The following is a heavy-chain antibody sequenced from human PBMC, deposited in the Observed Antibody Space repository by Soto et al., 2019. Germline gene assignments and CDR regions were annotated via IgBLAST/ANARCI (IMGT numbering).Heavy chain of an antibody. CDR2: IIPMFGTA. D-gene: IGHD3-9*01. CDR3: VRDDYDTLTGYRSPTQRDYFYHGMDV. Sequence: SVKVSCKASGGSFSSYTISWVQQAPGQGLEWMGGIIPMFGTANYAQKFQGSVTISADESTNTAYMELSSLRSEDTAVYYCVRDDYDTLTGYRSPTQRDYFYHGMDVWGQGTTVTVSS. V-gene: IGHV1-69*13. CDR1: GGSFSSYT. J-gene: IGHJ6*02.